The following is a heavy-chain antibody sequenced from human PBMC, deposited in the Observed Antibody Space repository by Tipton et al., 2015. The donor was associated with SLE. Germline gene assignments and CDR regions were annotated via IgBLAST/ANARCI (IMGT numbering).Heavy chain of an antibody. CDR3: AGGTGAYFDP. D-gene: IGHD3-16*01. CDR2: IRADGSNK. CDR1: GFTYSGYA. V-gene: IGHV3-30*02. Sequence: SGFTYSGYAMHWVRQAPGKGLEWVAFIRADGSNKDYADSVKGRFTISRDNSKNTLYLQMNRLRVEDTAVYYCAGGTGAYFDPGGQGTLVTVSS. J-gene: IGHJ4*02.